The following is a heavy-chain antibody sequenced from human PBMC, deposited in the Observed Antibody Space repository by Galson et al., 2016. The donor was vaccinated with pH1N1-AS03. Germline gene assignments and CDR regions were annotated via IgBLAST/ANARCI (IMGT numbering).Heavy chain of an antibody. CDR1: GFTFSSYA. D-gene: IGHD1-26*01. CDR2: ISGNGVST. J-gene: IGHJ6*02. V-gene: IGHV3-64*01. CDR3: AREKINVGADYYGMDV. Sequence: SLRLSCAASGFTFSSYAVYWVRQAPGKGLEYVSAISGNGVSTYYANSVKGRFTISRDNSKNTLYLQVNSLRAEDTAVYYCAREKINVGADYYGMDVWGQGTTVTVSS.